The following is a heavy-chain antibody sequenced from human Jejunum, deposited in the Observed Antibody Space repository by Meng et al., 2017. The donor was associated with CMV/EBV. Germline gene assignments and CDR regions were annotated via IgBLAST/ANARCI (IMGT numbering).Heavy chain of an antibody. CDR3: ARRQRLRFLEWLLPVG. D-gene: IGHD3-3*01. CDR2: ISHSGST. Sequence: GGSVKGYYWSWIRQPPGKGLEWIGEISHSGSTNYNPSLKSRVTISVDTSKNQFSLKLSSVTAADTAVYYCARRQRLRFLEWLLPVGRGQGTLVTVSS. V-gene: IGHV4-34*01. CDR1: GGSVKGYY. J-gene: IGHJ4*02.